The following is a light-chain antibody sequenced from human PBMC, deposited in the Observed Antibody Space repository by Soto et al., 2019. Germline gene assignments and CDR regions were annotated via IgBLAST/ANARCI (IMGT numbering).Light chain of an antibody. CDR3: QQYTGLVS. Sequence: EIVMTQSPATLSVSPGERATLSCRASQSVSNNLAWYQQKPGQAPSLLLYGTSTRATGIPTRFSGSGSDTEFTLTINSLQTEDFAVYYWQQYTGLVSFGPGTKVEFK. CDR2: GTS. V-gene: IGKV3-15*01. J-gene: IGKJ3*01. CDR1: QSVSNN.